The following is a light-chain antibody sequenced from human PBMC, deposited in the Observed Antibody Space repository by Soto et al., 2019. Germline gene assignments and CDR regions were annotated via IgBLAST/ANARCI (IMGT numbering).Light chain of an antibody. CDR1: QSISYY. J-gene: IGKJ4*01. V-gene: IGKV1-39*01. CDR2: STS. Sequence: DIQMTQSPASLSASVGDRVTITCRASQSISYYLNWYQQKQGRAPRLLIYSTSTLQSGVPSKFSGSASGTDFTLTISSLQSEDVAVYYCQQYHHWPVTFGGGTKVDI. CDR3: QQYHHWPVT.